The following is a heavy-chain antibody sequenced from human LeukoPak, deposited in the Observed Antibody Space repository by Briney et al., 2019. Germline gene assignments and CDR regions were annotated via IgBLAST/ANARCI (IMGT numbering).Heavy chain of an antibody. V-gene: IGHV5-51*01. CDR3: ATHPGGLQSGFDN. J-gene: IGHJ4*02. CDR2: IHPGDSDT. CDR1: GYSFTSYW. D-gene: IGHD5-24*01. Sequence: GQSLHISCKGSGYSFTSYWIGWVRQMPGKGLEYMGIIHPGDSDTRYSPSFQGQVTISVDRSSSTAYLQWSRLKASDTAMYYCATHPGGLQSGFDNWGQGTLGSVSS.